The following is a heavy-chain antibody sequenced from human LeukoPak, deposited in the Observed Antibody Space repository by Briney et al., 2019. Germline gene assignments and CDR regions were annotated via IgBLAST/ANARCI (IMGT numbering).Heavy chain of an antibody. J-gene: IGHJ6*02. CDR1: GYTFTSYY. CDR2: INPSGGST. D-gene: IGHD6-13*01. V-gene: IGHV1-46*01. CDR3: ARDDTGIAAYYYYGMDV. Sequence: EASVKVSCKASGYTFTSYYMHWVRQAPGQGLEWMGIINPSGGSTSYAQKFQGRVTMTRDTSTSTVYMELSSLRSEDTAVYYCARDDTGIAAYYYYGMDVWGQGTTVTVSS.